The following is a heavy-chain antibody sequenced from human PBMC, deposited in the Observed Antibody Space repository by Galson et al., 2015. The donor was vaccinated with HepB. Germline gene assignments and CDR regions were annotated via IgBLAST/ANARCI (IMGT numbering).Heavy chain of an antibody. CDR3: ARARYSSSPPDY. CDR2: ISVYNGYT. D-gene: IGHD6-6*01. Sequence: SVKVSCKVSGYTFSSHGISWVRQAPGQGLEWMGWISVYNGYTNYAQKLQGRVVVTTDTSTNTVYMELRSLRFDDTAVYYCARARYSSSPPDYWGQGTLVTVSS. J-gene: IGHJ4*02. CDR1: GYTFSSHG. V-gene: IGHV1-18*01.